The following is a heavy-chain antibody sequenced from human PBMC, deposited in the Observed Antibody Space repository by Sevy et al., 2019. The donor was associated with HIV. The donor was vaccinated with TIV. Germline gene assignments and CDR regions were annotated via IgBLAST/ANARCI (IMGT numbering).Heavy chain of an antibody. Sequence: GGSLRLSCAVSGFTFRSYWMSWVRQAPGKGLEWVAHIKVDGSEKYHVDSVKGRFTISRDNAKNSLFLQMNSLRVEDTAVYYCAGDCSSTSCLXGLDXWGQGTAVTVSS. J-gene: IGHJ6*02. CDR1: GFTFRSYW. D-gene: IGHD2-2*01. CDR2: IKVDGSEK. CDR3: AGDCSSTSCLXGLDX. V-gene: IGHV3-7*03.